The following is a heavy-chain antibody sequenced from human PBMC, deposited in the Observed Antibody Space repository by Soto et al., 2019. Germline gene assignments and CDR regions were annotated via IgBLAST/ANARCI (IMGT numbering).Heavy chain of an antibody. J-gene: IGHJ4*02. V-gene: IGHV1-18*04. CDR3: ARAMAATFAPFEF. D-gene: IGHD3-10*01. Sequence: QVQLVQSGPEVRKPGTSVKVSCKASGFNFVDHGFSWVRQAPGHALEWMGWISVYNGNREYAEKFQGRLSMTTDTSTDTAYLELGSLRSADAAVYYWARAMAATFAPFEFWGQGTLVTVTS. CDR2: ISVYNGNR. CDR1: GFNFVDHG.